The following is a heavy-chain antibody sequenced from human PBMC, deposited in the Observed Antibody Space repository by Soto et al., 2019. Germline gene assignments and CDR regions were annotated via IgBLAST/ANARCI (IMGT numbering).Heavy chain of an antibody. CDR3: AARRYCSGGTCPDYFDY. D-gene: IGHD2-15*01. CDR2: FDPEDGET. J-gene: IGHJ4*02. V-gene: IGHV1-24*01. Sequence: EASVKVSCKVSGYTLTGLSMHWVRQAPGKGLEWMGGFDPEDGETIYAQKFQGRVTMTADESTSAAYMELSSLRSDDTAVYYCAARRYCSGGTCPDYFDYWGPGTLVTVSS. CDR1: GYTLTGLS.